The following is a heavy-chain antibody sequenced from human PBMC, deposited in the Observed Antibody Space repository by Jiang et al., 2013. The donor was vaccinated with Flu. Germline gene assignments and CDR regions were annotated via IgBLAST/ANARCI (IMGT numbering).Heavy chain of an antibody. D-gene: IGHD3-10*01. Sequence: GSSVKVSCKASGGTFSNYLISWVRQAPGQGLEWMGGILPILGITNYAQKFQARVTITADTSTSTAYMELSSLRSEDTAVYYCARPTNTPGYYSGMDVWGQGTTVTVSS. V-gene: IGHV1-69*10. CDR3: ARPTNTPGYYSGMDV. CDR1: GGTFSNYL. CDR2: ILPILGIT. J-gene: IGHJ6*02.